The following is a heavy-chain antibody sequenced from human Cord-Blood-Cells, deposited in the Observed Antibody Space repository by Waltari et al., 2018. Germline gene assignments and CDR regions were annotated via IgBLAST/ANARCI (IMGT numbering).Heavy chain of an antibody. CDR2: ISGRGGST. J-gene: IGHJ4*02. CDR1: GFTFSTYA. Sequence: EVQLLESGGGLVQHGGSLRLSCAASGFTFSTYALSWVRKAPGKGREWVSVISGRGGSTYYTDSVKCRFTISRDNSKNTLYLQMNSLRAEDTAVYYCAKEWGGGYVDYWGQGTLVTVSS. CDR3: AKEWGGGYVDY. D-gene: IGHD3-16*01. V-gene: IGHV3-23*01.